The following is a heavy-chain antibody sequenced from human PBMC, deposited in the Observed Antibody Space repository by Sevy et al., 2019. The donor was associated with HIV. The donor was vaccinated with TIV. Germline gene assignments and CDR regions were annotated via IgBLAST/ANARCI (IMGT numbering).Heavy chain of an antibody. CDR3: AKDIVVVPVTSSGYFDL. V-gene: IGHV3-9*01. CDR1: GFIFDDYA. J-gene: IGHJ2*01. D-gene: IGHD2-2*01. Sequence: SLRLSCAASGFIFDDYAMHWVRQAPGKGLEWVSGITWNSDTIGYADSVKGRFTISRDNAKNSLYLQMNSLRLEDSALYYCAKDIVVVPVTSSGYFDLWGRGTLVTVSS. CDR2: ITWNSDTI.